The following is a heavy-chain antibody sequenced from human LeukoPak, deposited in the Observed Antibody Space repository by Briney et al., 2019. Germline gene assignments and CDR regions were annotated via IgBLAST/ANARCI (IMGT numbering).Heavy chain of an antibody. V-gene: IGHV3-21*04. J-gene: IGHJ4*02. CDR3: AKGGSGWYLYYFDY. D-gene: IGHD6-19*01. Sequence: PGGSLRLSCAASGFTFSSYSMNWVRQAPGKGLEWVSSISSSSSYIYYADSVKGRFTISRDNSKNTLYLQMNSLRAEDTAVYYCAKGGSGWYLYYFDYWGQGTLVTVSS. CDR2: ISSSSSYI. CDR1: GFTFSSYS.